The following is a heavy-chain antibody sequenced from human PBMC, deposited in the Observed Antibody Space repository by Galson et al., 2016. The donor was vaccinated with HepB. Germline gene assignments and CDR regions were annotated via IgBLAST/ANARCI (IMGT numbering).Heavy chain of an antibody. D-gene: IGHD3-22*01. CDR2: IKSRSDGGAI. J-gene: IGHJ4*02. CDR3: TTDLGAPRRSSGSSGYSYGPRGY. Sequence: SLRLSCAASGFSFTNTWMNWVRQAPGKGLEWVGRIKSRSDGGAIEYAAPVKGRFTIARDDSKNTLYLQMNSLKTEDTALYYCTTDLGAPRRSSGSSGYSYGPRGYWGQGTLVTVSS. V-gene: IGHV3-15*07. CDR1: GFSFTNTW.